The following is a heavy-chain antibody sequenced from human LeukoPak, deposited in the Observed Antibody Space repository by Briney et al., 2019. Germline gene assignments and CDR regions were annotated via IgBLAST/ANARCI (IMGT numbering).Heavy chain of an antibody. CDR2: IKPNSGDT. J-gene: IGHJ4*02. V-gene: IGHV1-2*02. CDR1: GYTFTDYY. CDR3: AKVHGQIYSGSYSLDY. D-gene: IGHD1-26*01. Sequence: GASVKVSCKASGYTFTDYYMHWVRQAPGQGLEWMGWIKPNSGDTYCTQTFQGRVTMTRDTSINTAYMGLSSLRSDDTAVYYCAKVHGQIYSGSYSLDYWGQGTLVTASS.